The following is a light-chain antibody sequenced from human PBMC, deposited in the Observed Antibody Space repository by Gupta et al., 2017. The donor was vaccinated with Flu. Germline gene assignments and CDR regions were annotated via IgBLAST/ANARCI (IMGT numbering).Light chain of an antibody. CDR2: VYN. CDR1: RGSIASTY. V-gene: IGLV6-57*01. J-gene: IGLJ2*01. Sequence: TFSGTRIRGSIASTYVQCYQHRPGTSPTTVIYVYNRTPSGVPDRFSCSIASSATSASLTISGLKTEDEADYYCQSCNSNNHGSVFGGGTKLTVL. CDR3: QSCNSNNHGSV.